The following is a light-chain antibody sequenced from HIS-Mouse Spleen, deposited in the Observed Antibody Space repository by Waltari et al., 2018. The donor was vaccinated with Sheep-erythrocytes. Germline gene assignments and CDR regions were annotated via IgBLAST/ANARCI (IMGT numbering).Light chain of an antibody. Sequence: DIVMTQSPDSLAVSLGERATINCKSSQSVLYSSNNKNYLAWYQQKQGQPPKLLIYWSSTRESGVPDRFSGSASGTDFTLTISSLQAEDVAVYYCQQYYSTLTFGGGTKVEIK. CDR3: QQYYSTLT. CDR1: QSVLYSSNNKNY. CDR2: WSS. J-gene: IGKJ4*01. V-gene: IGKV4-1*01.